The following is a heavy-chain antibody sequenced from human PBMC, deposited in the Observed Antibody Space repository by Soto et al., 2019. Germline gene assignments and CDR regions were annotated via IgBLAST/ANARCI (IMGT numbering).Heavy chain of an antibody. CDR3: ARGITQGLDF. V-gene: IGHV1-8*01. CDR1: GYTFNNYD. CDR2: MSPTRGNT. J-gene: IGHJ4*02. D-gene: IGHD3-10*01. Sequence: QVQLVQSGAEVKNPGASVKVSCKTSGYTFNNYDINWVRQATGQGPEWMGWMSPTRGNTGYAQKFQDRVTMTSDSSIRTAYMELSGRTSEDTAVYYCARGITQGLDFWGQGTLVTVSS.